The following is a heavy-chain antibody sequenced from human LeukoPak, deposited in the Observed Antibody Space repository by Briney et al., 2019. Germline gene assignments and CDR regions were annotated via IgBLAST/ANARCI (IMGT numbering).Heavy chain of an antibody. Sequence: PGGSLRLSCAASGFTFSTYGMHWVRQAPGKGLEWVAVISYDGSYKFYADSVKGRFTISRDNSKSTPYLQMNSLRAEDTAVYYCAKDRYSGLNTIDYWGQGTLVTVSS. CDR2: ISYDGSYK. CDR1: GFTFSTYG. V-gene: IGHV3-30*18. D-gene: IGHD6-13*01. CDR3: AKDRYSGLNTIDY. J-gene: IGHJ4*02.